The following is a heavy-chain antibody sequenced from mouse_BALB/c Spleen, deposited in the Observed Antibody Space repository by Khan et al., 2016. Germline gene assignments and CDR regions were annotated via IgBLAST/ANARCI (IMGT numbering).Heavy chain of an antibody. J-gene: IGHJ2*01. V-gene: IGHV2-2*02. D-gene: IGHD1-1*01. CDR1: GFSLTSYG. CDR2: IWSGGST. Sequence: QVQLQQSGPGLVQPSQSLSITCTVSGFSLTSYGVHWVRQSPGKGLEWLGVIWSGGSTDYNAAFISRLSISKDNSKSQVFFKMNSLQANDTAIYYCARNYYGSSYFYYWGQGTTLTVSS. CDR3: ARNYYGSSYFYY.